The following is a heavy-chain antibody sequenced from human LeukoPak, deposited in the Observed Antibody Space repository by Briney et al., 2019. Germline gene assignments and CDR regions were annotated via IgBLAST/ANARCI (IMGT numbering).Heavy chain of an antibody. V-gene: IGHV7-4-1*02. CDR1: GYAFTSYA. CDR2: INTNTGNP. Sequence: ASVKVSCTASGYAFTSYAMNWVRQAPGQGLEWMGWINTNTGNPTYAQGFTGRFVFSLDTSVSTAYLQISSLKAEDTAVYYCARDHPGGIIRWFDPWGQGTLVTVSS. CDR3: ARDHPGGIIRWFDP. J-gene: IGHJ5*02. D-gene: IGHD3-3*01.